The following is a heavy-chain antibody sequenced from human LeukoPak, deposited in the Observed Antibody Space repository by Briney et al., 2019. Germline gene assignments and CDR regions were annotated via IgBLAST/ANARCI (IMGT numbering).Heavy chain of an antibody. CDR2: ISYDGSNK. CDR1: GFTFRSYG. CDR3: AKVPGDIVVVVAATLPNYYGMDV. Sequence: PGRSLRLSCAASGFTFRSYGMHWVRQAPGKGLEGMAVISYDGSNKYYADSVKGRFTISRDNSKNTLYLQMNSLRAEDTAVYYCAKVPGDIVVVVAATLPNYYGMDVWGQGTTVTVSS. V-gene: IGHV3-30*18. D-gene: IGHD2-15*01. J-gene: IGHJ6*02.